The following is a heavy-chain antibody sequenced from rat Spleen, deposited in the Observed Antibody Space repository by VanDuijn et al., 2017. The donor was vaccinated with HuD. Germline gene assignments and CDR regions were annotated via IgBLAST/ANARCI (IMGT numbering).Heavy chain of an antibody. V-gene: IGHV5-29*01. CDR2: INYDGSST. Sequence: EVQLVESDGGLVQPGRSLKLSCVASGFTFSNYGMHWIRQAPTKGLEWVATINYDGSSTFYRDSVRARFTISRDNAKSTLYLQMDSLRSEDTASYYCARHHYDGYYHGPVFGIMDAWGQGASVTVSS. CDR3: ARHHYDGYYHGPVFGIMDA. D-gene: IGHD1-12*03. J-gene: IGHJ4*01. CDR1: GFTFSNYG.